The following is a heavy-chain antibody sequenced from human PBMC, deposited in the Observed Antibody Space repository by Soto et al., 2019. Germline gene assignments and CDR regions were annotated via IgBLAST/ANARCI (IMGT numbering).Heavy chain of an antibody. CDR2: IIPIFGTA. V-gene: IGHV1-69*12. J-gene: IGHJ6*02. CDR3: ASHGGSSPDGRYYYGMDV. Sequence: QVQLVQSGAEVKKPGSSVKVSCKASGGTFSSYAISWVRQAPGQGLEWMGGIIPIFGTADYAQKFQGRVTITADESTSTAYMELSTLRSEDTAVYYGASHGGSSPDGRYYYGMDVWGQGTTVTVSS. CDR1: GGTFSSYA. D-gene: IGHD1-26*01.